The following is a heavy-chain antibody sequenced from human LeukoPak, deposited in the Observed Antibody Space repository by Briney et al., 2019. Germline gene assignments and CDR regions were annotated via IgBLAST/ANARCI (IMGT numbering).Heavy chain of an antibody. CDR3: AAVAVGAITRAFDI. V-gene: IGHV4-61*02. J-gene: IGHJ3*02. D-gene: IGHD1-26*01. CDR1: GDSITSGSYY. Sequence: KSSETLSLTCTVSGDSITSGSYYWSWIRQPAGKGLEWIGRIYSSGGASYNPPLKSRVTMSVDTSESQISLKLSSVTAADTAVYFCAAVAVGAITRAFDIWGQGTVVAVSS. CDR2: IYSSGGA.